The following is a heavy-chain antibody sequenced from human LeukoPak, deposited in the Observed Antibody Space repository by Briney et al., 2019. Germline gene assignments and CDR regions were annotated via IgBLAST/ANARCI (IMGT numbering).Heavy chain of an antibody. J-gene: IGHJ4*02. CDR1: GFTFDDYA. V-gene: IGHV3-30-3*01. D-gene: IGHD4-23*01. CDR2: ISYDGSNK. CDR3: ARDIRYGGNFDY. Sequence: GGSLRLSCAASGFTFDDYAMHWVRHAPGKGLEWVAVISYDGSNKYYADSVEGRFTISRDNSKNTLYLQMNSLRAEDTAVYYCARDIRYGGNFDYWGQGTLVTVSS.